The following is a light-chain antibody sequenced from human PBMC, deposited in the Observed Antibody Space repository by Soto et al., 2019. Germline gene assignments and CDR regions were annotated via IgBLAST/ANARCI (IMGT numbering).Light chain of an antibody. CDR1: QSVSSY. CDR3: QERAGWPPWT. CDR2: DAS. Sequence: EIVLTQSPATLSLSPGERATLSYRASQSVSSYLAWYQQKPGQAPRLLIYDASNRATGIPARFSGSGSGTDFTLTISSLEPEDFAVYYCQERAGWPPWTFGQGTKVDIK. V-gene: IGKV3-11*01. J-gene: IGKJ1*01.